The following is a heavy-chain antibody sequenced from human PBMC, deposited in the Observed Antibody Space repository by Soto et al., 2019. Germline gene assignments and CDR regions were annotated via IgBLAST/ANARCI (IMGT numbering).Heavy chain of an antibody. V-gene: IGHV1-3*01. CDR2: INPDNGNP. D-gene: IGHD2-15*01. CDR1: GYTFTRYT. J-gene: IGHJ5*02. Sequence: QVQLVQSGAEVKKPGASVKISCKASGYTFTRYTMNWVRQAPGQRLEWMGWINPDNGNPKSSQKFQDRVIITRDTSSSTAYLDLSSLRSEETAVYYCARGIATGQLDPWGQGTLVTVSS. CDR3: ARGIATGQLDP.